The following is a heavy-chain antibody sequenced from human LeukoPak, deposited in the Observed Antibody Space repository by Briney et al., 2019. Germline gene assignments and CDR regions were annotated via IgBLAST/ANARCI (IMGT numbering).Heavy chain of an antibody. Sequence: SETLSLTCAVYGGSFSGYYWSWIRQPPGKGLEWIGEINHSGSTNYNPSLKSRVTISVDTSKNQFSLKLSSVTAADTAVYYCAREAVAGLFDYWGQGTLVTVSS. CDR1: GGSFSGYY. V-gene: IGHV4-34*01. J-gene: IGHJ4*02. D-gene: IGHD6-19*01. CDR3: AREAVAGLFDY. CDR2: INHSGST.